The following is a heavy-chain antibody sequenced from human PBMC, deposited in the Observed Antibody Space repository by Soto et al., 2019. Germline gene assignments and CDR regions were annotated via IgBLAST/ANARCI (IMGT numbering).Heavy chain of an antibody. J-gene: IGHJ6*02. V-gene: IGHV3-15*01. CDR3: TTDSAPHGYYDYGMDV. D-gene: IGHD3-10*01. CDR1: GFPFSNSW. CDR2: IKSKTDGGTT. Sequence: EVQLVESGGGLVKPGGSLRLSCAASGFPFSNSWMSLVRQAPGKGLEWVGRIKSKTDGGTTDYAAPVKGRFTISRDDSKTKLYLQMNSLKTEDTAVYYCTTDSAPHGYYDYGMDVWGPGTTVTGSS.